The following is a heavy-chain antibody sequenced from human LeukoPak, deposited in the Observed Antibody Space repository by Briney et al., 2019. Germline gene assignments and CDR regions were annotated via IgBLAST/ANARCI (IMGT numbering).Heavy chain of an antibody. D-gene: IGHD3-9*01. CDR3: ARLNAWWDILTGYYKAIFDY. CDR2: IYYSGST. CDR1: GGSISSSSYY. V-gene: IGHV4-39*01. Sequence: SETLSLTCTVSGGSISSSSYYWGWIRQPPGKGLEWIGSIYYSGSTYYNPSLKSRVTISVDTSKNQFSLKLSSVTAADTAVYYCARLNAWWDILTGYYKAIFDYWGQGTLVTVSS. J-gene: IGHJ4*02.